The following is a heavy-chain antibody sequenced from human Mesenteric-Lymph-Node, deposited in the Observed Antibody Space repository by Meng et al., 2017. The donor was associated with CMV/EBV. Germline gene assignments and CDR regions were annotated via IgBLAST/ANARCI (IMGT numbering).Heavy chain of an antibody. CDR2: IIPIFGTA. Sequence: SCHASGVTFSSYAISWVRQAPGQGLEWMGGIIPIFGTANYAQKFQGRVTITTDESTSTAYMELSSLRSEDTAVYYCARDRSSTSCYDWGQGTLVTVSS. D-gene: IGHD2-2*01. V-gene: IGHV1-69*05. CDR1: GVTFSSYA. CDR3: ARDRSSTSCYD. J-gene: IGHJ4*02.